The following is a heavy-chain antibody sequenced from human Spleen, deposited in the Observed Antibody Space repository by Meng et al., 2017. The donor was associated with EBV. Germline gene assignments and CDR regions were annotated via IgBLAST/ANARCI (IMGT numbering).Heavy chain of an antibody. V-gene: IGHV4-59*01. Sequence: QVPRAESGPGLVQPSETLSLSCAVSGDSISTFSWSWIRQPPGKGLEWLGYIYYSGTTNYNPSLKSRVTISLDTSKNDVSLGLSSVTAADTAVYFCARISRAGVQYSHFWSDQYFFDYWGQGALVTVSS. CDR3: ARISRAGVQYSHFWSDQYFFDY. CDR1: GDSISTFS. CDR2: IYYSGTT. D-gene: IGHD3-3*01. J-gene: IGHJ4*02.